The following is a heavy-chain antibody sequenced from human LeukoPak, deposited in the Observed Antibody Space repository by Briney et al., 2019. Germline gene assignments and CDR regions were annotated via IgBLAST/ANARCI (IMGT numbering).Heavy chain of an antibody. Sequence: PGGSLRLSCAASGFTFSSYAMSWVRQAPGKGLEWVSAIRGSGGSTYYADSVKGRFTISRDNSKNTLYLQMNSLRAEDTAVYYCAKAGILTGYLLLFFYFGYWGQGTLVTVSS. J-gene: IGHJ4*02. CDR1: GFTFSSYA. CDR2: IRGSGGST. D-gene: IGHD3-9*01. V-gene: IGHV3-23*01. CDR3: AKAGILTGYLLLFFYFGY.